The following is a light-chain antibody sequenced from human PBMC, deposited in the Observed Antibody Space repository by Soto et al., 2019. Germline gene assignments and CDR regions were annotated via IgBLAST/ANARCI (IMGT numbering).Light chain of an antibody. Sequence: QAVLTQSPSASASLGASVKLTCTLSSGHSSYAIAWHQQQPEKGPRYLMKLDSDGSHTKGDAIPDRFSGSSSGAEHYLTISSLQSEDEADDYCQTWGTGIHVVFGGGTKLTVL. CDR3: QTWGTGIHVV. CDR2: LDSDGSH. CDR1: SGHSSYA. J-gene: IGLJ2*01. V-gene: IGLV4-69*01.